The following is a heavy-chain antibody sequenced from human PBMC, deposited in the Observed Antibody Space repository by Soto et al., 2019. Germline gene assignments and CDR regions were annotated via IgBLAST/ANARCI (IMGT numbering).Heavy chain of an antibody. V-gene: IGHV1-3*01. Sequence: QVQLVQSGAEVKKPGASVKVSCKTSGYTFTNYAIHWVRQAPGQRLEWMGWINAGDGNTKYSQKFQGRVTITRDKATGTAYMELSSLTSEDTAMYYCARVASITNWNVGALDLWGQGTMVTVSS. CDR1: GYTFTNYA. D-gene: IGHD1-1*01. J-gene: IGHJ3*01. CDR2: INAGDGNT. CDR3: ARVASITNWNVGALDL.